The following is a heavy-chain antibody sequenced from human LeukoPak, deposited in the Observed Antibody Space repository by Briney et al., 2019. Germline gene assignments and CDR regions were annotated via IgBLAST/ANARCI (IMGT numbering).Heavy chain of an antibody. CDR1: GYTFTSYV. V-gene: IGHV1-18*01. Sequence: ASVKVSCKASGYTFTSYVISWVRQAPGQGLEWMGWISAYNGNTNYAQKLQGRVTMTTDTSTSTAYMELRSLRSDDTAVYYCASPSSSPADDYYYYMDVWGKGTTVTVSS. CDR3: ASPSSSPADDYYYYMDV. CDR2: ISAYNGNT. J-gene: IGHJ6*03. D-gene: IGHD6-6*01.